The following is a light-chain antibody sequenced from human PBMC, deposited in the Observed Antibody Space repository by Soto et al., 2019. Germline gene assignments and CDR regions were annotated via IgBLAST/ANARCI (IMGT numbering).Light chain of an antibody. CDR1: QRISSW. J-gene: IGKJ1*01. V-gene: IGKV1-5*01. Sequence: DIQMTQSPSTLSASIGDRVTISCRASQRISSWLAWYQQKPGKAPKLLIYDASSLESGVPSRFSGSGSGTDFTLTISCLQPDDFAAYYCQQYNRYSWAFGQGTKVEIK. CDR2: DAS. CDR3: QQYNRYSWA.